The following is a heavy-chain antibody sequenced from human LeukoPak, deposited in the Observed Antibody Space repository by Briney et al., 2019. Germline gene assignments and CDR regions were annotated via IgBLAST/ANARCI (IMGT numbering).Heavy chain of an antibody. V-gene: IGHV3-48*02. CDR2: ISSSSGTI. CDR3: ARSDWFAP. J-gene: IGHJ5*02. Sequence: GGSLRLSCAASGFTFSIYSMNWVRQAPGKGLEWVAYISSSSGTIYYADSVKGRFTISRDNAKSSLYLQMNRLRDEDTAVYYCARSDWFAPWGQGTLVTVSS. CDR1: GFTFSIYS.